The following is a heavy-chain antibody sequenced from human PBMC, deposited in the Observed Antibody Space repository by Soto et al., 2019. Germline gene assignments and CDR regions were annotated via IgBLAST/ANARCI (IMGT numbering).Heavy chain of an antibody. CDR1: GFTFSSYE. CDR2: ISSSGSTI. Sequence: GGSLRLSCAASGFTFSSYEMNWVRQAPGKGLEWVSYISSSGSTIYYADSVKGRFTISRDNAKNSLYLQMNSLRAEDTAVYYCAREYSGYDHFSYYYYYGMDVWGQGTMVTVSS. D-gene: IGHD5-12*01. V-gene: IGHV3-48*03. J-gene: IGHJ6*02. CDR3: AREYSGYDHFSYYYYYGMDV.